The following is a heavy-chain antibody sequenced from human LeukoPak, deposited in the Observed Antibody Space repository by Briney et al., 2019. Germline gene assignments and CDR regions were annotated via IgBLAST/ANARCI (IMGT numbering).Heavy chain of an antibody. Sequence: ASVKVSCKASGYTFTGYYMHWVRQAPGQGLEWMGWINPNSGGTNYAQKFQGRVTMTRDTSISTAYMELSRLRSDDTAVYYCARDPGVVPAPYYYYYMDVWGKGTTVTISS. CDR2: INPNSGGT. D-gene: IGHD2-2*01. V-gene: IGHV1-2*02. CDR1: GYTFTGYY. CDR3: ARDPGVVPAPYYYYYMDV. J-gene: IGHJ6*03.